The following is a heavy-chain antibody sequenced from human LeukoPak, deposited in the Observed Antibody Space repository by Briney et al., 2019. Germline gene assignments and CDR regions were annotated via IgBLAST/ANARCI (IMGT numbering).Heavy chain of an antibody. CDR1: GYTFTGYY. Sequence: ASVKVSCKASGYTFTGYYMHWVRQAPGQGLEWMGWINPNSGGTNYAQKFQGRVTMTRDTSISTAYMELSSLRSEDTAVYYCARGRLYYYGSGSYLDYWGQGTLVTVSS. J-gene: IGHJ4*02. CDR3: ARGRLYYYGSGSYLDY. CDR2: INPNSGGT. D-gene: IGHD3-10*01. V-gene: IGHV1-2*02.